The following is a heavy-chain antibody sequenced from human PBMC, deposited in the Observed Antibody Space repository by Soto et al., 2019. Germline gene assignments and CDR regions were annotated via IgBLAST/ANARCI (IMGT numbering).Heavy chain of an antibody. J-gene: IGHJ6*02. CDR3: AASCVGCGGFNYYGMDV. CDR1: GGSISSGGYS. V-gene: IGHV4-30-2*05. CDR2: IYHSGST. D-gene: IGHD2-21*01. Sequence: PSETLSLTCAVSGGSISSGGYSWSWIRQPPGKGLEWIGYIYHSGSTYYNPSLKSPVTISVDTSKNQFSLKLTSVTAADTAVYYCAASCVGCGGFNYYGMDVWGQGTTVTVSS.